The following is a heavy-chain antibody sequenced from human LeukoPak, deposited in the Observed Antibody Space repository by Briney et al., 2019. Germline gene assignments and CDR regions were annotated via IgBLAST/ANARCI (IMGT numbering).Heavy chain of an antibody. CDR2: ITTYNGNT. J-gene: IGHJ5*02. CDR3: ARAEVEDYYGSGSSNWFDP. V-gene: IGHV1-18*01. D-gene: IGHD3-10*01. CDR1: GYSFTSNT. Sequence: GASVKVSCKASGYSFTSNTITWVRQAPGQGLEWMGSITTYNGNTNSAQKFQGRVTMTTDTSTSTAYMELRSLRSDDTAVYYCARAEVEDYYGSGSSNWFDPWGQGTLVTVSS.